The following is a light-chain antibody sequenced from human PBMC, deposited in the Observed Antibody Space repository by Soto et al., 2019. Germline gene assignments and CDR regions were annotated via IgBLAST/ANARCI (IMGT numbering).Light chain of an antibody. CDR3: QQSYKTACT. V-gene: IGKV1-39*01. Sequence: DIQMTQSPSSLSASVGDRVTITCRANQNIWSYLVWYQHKLGQAPRLLIHAASTLASRVPSRFRGSDSGTDFTLTISGLEHDDAATYYCQQSYKTACTFGQGTKVE. CDR2: AAS. J-gene: IGKJ1*01. CDR1: QNIWSY.